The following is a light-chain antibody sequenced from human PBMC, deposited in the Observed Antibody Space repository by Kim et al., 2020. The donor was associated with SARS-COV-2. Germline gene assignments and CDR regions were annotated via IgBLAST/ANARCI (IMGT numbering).Light chain of an antibody. CDR3: QQYYSAPYT. V-gene: IGKV1-27*01. CDR1: QGISNY. Sequence: SASLGDRVTITCRASQGISNYLAWYQQKPGKVPKLLIYDASALQSGVPSRISGSGSGTDFTLTISSLQPEDFTTYYCQQYYSAPYTFGQGTNLEIK. CDR2: DAS. J-gene: IGKJ2*01.